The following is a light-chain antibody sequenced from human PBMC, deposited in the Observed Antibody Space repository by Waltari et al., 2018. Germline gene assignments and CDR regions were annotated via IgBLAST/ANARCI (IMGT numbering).Light chain of an antibody. CDR2: GNS. V-gene: IGLV1-40*01. CDR3: QSYDSSLSGYV. CDR1: SSHIGAGED. Sequence: QSVLTQPPSVSGAPGQRVTISCTGSSSHIGAGEDVHWYQQLPGTAPKLLIYGNSNRPSGVPDRFSGSKSGTSASLAITGLQAEDEADYYCQSYDSSLSGYVFGTGTKVTVL. J-gene: IGLJ1*01.